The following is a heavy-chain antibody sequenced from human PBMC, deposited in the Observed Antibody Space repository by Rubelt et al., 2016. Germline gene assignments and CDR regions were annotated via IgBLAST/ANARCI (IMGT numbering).Heavy chain of an antibody. J-gene: IGHJ4*02. CDR2: ISYDGSNK. V-gene: IGHV3-30*03. Sequence: AGRSLRLSCAASGFTFSSYGMHWVRQAPGKGLEWVAVISYDGSNKYYADSVKGRFTISRDNSKNTLYLQMNSLKTEDTAVYYCTTDLRSWGQGILVTVSS. CDR1: GFTFSSYG. CDR3: TTDLRS.